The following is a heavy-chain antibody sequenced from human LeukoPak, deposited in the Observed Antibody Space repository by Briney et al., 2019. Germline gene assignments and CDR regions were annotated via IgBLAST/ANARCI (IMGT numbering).Heavy chain of an antibody. J-gene: IGHJ4*02. CDR3: TRGYDSSGYYYSIGYYFDY. D-gene: IGHD3-22*01. Sequence: GGSLRLSCAASGFTFDDYAMHWVRQAPGKGLEWVSGTSWNSGSIGYADSVKGRFTISRDNAKNSLYLQMNSLRAEDTALYYCTRGYDSSGYYYSIGYYFDYWGQGTLVTVSS. CDR2: TSWNSGSI. CDR1: GFTFDDYA. V-gene: IGHV3-9*01.